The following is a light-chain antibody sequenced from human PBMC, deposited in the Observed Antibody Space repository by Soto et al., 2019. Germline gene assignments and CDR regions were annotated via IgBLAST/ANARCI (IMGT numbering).Light chain of an antibody. V-gene: IGLV2-14*01. CDR2: DVS. J-gene: IGLJ2*01. CDR3: SSHTGSTVV. CDR1: SSDVGTYNY. Sequence: QSVLTQPASVSGSPGQSITISCTGTSSDVGTYNYVSWYQQHPGKAPKLMIYDVSNRPSGVSNRFSGSKSGNTASLTISGLQAEDDADYYCSSHTGSTVVFGGGTKLTVL.